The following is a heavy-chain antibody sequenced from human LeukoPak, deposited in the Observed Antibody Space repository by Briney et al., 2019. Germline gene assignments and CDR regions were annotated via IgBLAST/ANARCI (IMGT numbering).Heavy chain of an antibody. CDR2: IIPIFGTA. CDR1: GGTFSSYS. D-gene: IGHD3-3*01. Sequence: GASVKVSCKASGGTFSSYSINWVRQAPGQGLEWMGGIIPIFGTANYAQKFQGRVTITADKSTSTVYMEVTSLRSDDTAVYYCARDSETGYYDFWSGLFDYWGQGTLVTVSS. V-gene: IGHV1-69*06. CDR3: ARDSETGYYDFWSGLFDY. J-gene: IGHJ4*02.